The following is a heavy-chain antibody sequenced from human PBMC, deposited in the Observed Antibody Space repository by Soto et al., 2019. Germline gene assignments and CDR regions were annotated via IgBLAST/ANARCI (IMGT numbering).Heavy chain of an antibody. V-gene: IGHV3-23*01. CDR1: GLTFSTFA. Sequence: EVQLLESGGGLVQPGGSLRLSCAASGLTFSTFAMNWVRQAPGKGLEWVSAISGNGNNVYYADSVKGRFSISRVNSKNTLFLQMSSLRAEDSAVYYCAKRGYFYESGGYYYLDLWGRGTLVTVSS. J-gene: IGHJ2*01. CDR2: ISGNGNNV. CDR3: AKRGYFYESGGYYYLDL. D-gene: IGHD3-22*01.